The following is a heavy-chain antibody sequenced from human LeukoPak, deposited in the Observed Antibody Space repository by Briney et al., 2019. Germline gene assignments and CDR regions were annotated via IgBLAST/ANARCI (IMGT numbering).Heavy chain of an antibody. CDR3: TRDNTLYYYDSSGIDY. J-gene: IGHJ4*02. D-gene: IGHD3-22*01. CDR2: IYYSGST. CDR1: GGSISSSRYY. V-gene: IGHV4-39*07. Sequence: SSETLSLTCTGSGGSISSSRYYWGWIRQPPGKGLEWIGSIYYSGSTYYNPSLKSRVTISVDTSKNQFSLKLSSVTAADTAVYYCTRDNTLYYYDSSGIDYWGQGTLVTVSA.